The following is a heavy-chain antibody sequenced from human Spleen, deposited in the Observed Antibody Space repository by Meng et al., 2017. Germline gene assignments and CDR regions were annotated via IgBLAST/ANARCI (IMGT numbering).Heavy chain of an antibody. CDR1: GFTFSSYN. CDR2: INTDASIT. J-gene: IGHJ4*02. Sequence: GGSLRLSCAASGFTFSSYNMHWVRQTPGEGLVWVSRINTDASITTYADSVKGRFTISRDDAKNTVYLQMNSLRAEDTAVYYCARDADWVIFDHWGQGALVTGCS. D-gene: IGHD3-9*01. CDR3: ARDADWVIFDH. V-gene: IGHV3-74*03.